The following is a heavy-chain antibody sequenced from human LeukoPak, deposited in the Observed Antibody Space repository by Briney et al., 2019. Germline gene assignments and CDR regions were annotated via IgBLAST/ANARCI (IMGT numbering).Heavy chain of an antibody. CDR1: GFAFPNFA. CDR3: ARADSYGSGNYYGMQF. V-gene: IGHV3-23*01. CDR2: ISARGGST. D-gene: IGHD3-10*01. J-gene: IGHJ4*02. Sequence: PGGSLRLSCAASGFAFPNFAMTWVRQAPGKGLDWISAISARGGSTYYADSVRGRFTLSRDNSNNTLYLHMNSLRADDTAVYYCARADSYGSGNYYGMQFWGQGALVTVSS.